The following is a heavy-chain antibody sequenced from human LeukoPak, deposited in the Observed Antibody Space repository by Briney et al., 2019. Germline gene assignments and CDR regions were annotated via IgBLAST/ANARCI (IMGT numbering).Heavy chain of an antibody. V-gene: IGHV4-34*01. J-gene: IGHJ4*02. CDR1: GGSFSGYY. Sequence: SETLSLTCAVYGGSFSGYYWSWIRQPPGKGREWIGEINHSGSTNYNPSLKSRVTISIDTSKNQFSLKPSSVTAADTAVYYCARAAGGGSGWNFDYWGQGTLVSVSS. CDR2: INHSGST. D-gene: IGHD6-19*01. CDR3: ARAAGGGSGWNFDY.